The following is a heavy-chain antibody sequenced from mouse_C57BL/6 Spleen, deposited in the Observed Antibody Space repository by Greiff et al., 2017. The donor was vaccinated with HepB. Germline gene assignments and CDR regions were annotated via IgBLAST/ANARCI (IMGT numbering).Heavy chain of an antibody. CDR2: INPSTGGT. CDR1: GYSFTGYY. J-gene: IGHJ2*01. CDR3: ANHFSFDY. Sequence: VQLQQSGPELVKPGASVKISCKASGYSFTGYYMNWVKQSPEKSLEWIGEINPSTGGTTYNQKFKAKATLTVDKSSSTAYMQLKSLTSEDSAVYYCANHFSFDYWGQGTTLTVSS. V-gene: IGHV1-42*01.